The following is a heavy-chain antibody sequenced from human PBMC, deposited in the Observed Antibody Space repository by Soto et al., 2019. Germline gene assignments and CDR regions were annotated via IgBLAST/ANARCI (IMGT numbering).Heavy chain of an antibody. V-gene: IGHV3-23*01. CDR2: TSGSGGST. J-gene: IGHJ4*02. D-gene: IGHD2-21*01. CDR1: GFTFTNYA. Sequence: GGSLRLSCAASGFTFTNYAMSWVRQAPGKGLEWVSVTSGSGGSTYYADSVKGRFTISRDNSKSTLYLQMDSLRAEDTAVYYCAKVIVVIAAAGDYFDHWGQGTLVTVPQ. CDR3: AKVIVVIAAAGDYFDH.